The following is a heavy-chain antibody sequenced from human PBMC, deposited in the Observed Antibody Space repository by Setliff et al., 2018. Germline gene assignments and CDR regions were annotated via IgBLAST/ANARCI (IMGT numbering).Heavy chain of an antibody. J-gene: IGHJ3*02. Sequence: SETLSLTCAVSGYSISSGNYWGWIRQPPGKGLEWIGSISHSGSAYYNPSLKSRVTISLDMSKNQFSLKLSSVTAADTAVYYCTRGPDGYTYQGAFDIWGQGTMVTVSS. D-gene: IGHD5-12*01. V-gene: IGHV4-38-2*01. CDR3: TRGPDGYTYQGAFDI. CDR2: ISHSGSA. CDR1: GYSISSGNY.